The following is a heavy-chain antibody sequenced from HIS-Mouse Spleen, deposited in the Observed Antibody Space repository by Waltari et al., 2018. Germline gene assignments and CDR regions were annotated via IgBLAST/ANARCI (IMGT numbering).Heavy chain of an antibody. CDR1: GFTFSSYA. Sequence: QVQLVESGGGVVQPGRSLRLSCAASGFTFSSYAMHWVRQAPGKGLEWVAVISNDGSNKYYADSVKGRFTISRDNSKNTLYLQMNSLRAEDTAVYYCARASVVGSGHFDYWGQGTLVTVSS. V-gene: IGHV3-30-3*01. D-gene: IGHD6-19*01. CDR2: ISNDGSNK. J-gene: IGHJ4*02. CDR3: ARASVVGSGHFDY.